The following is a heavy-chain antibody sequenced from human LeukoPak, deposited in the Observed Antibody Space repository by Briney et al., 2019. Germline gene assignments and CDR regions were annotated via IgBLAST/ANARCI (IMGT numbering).Heavy chain of an antibody. CDR1: GGSISSYY. CDR2: ISGSGGST. D-gene: IGHD4-17*01. V-gene: IGHV3-23*01. CDR3: AMTVTVYFQH. J-gene: IGHJ1*01. Sequence: ETLSLTCTVSGGSISSYYWSWIRQPPGKGLEWVSAISGSGGSTYYADSVKGRFTISRDNSKNTLYLQMNSLRAEDTAVYYCAMTVTVYFQHWGQGTLVTVSS.